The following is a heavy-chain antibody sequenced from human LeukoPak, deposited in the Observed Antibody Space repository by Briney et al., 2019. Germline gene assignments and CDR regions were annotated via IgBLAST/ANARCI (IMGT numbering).Heavy chain of an antibody. J-gene: IGHJ3*02. D-gene: IGHD6-25*01. CDR1: GGFISNYY. V-gene: IGHV4-4*07. CDR3: ARRAALDAFDI. CDR2: IYTSGST. Sequence: SGTLSLTCTVSGGFISNYYWSWIRQPAGKGLEWIGRIYTSGSTNYNPSLKSRVTMSVDTSKNQFSLKLSSVTAADTAVYYCARRAALDAFDIWGQGTMVTVSS.